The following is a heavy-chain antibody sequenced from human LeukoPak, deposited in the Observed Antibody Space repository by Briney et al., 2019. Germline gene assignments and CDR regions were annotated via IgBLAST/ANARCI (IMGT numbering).Heavy chain of an antibody. Sequence: GRSLRLSCAASGFTFSSYAMHWVRQAPGRGLEWVAVISYDGSNKYYADSVKGRFTISRDNSKNTLYLQMNSLRAEDTAVYYCARGGLLWFGESSIDYWGQGTLVTVSS. CDR1: GFTFSSYA. CDR3: ARGGLLWFGESSIDY. V-gene: IGHV3-30-3*01. J-gene: IGHJ4*02. CDR2: ISYDGSNK. D-gene: IGHD3-10*01.